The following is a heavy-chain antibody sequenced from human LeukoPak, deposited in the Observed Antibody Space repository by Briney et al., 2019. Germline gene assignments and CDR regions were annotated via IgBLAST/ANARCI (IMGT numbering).Heavy chain of an antibody. CDR3: ARFGITVVRGGKYYFDY. V-gene: IGHV4-59*08. CDR1: GGSISNYY. Sequence: PSETLSLTCTVSGGSISNYYWSWIGQPPGKGLEWIGHIYYSGATKYNPSLKSRITISVDTSKNQFSLMLSSVTAADTAVYYCARFGITVVRGGKYYFDYWGQGTLVTVSS. CDR2: IYYSGAT. D-gene: IGHD3-10*01. J-gene: IGHJ4*02.